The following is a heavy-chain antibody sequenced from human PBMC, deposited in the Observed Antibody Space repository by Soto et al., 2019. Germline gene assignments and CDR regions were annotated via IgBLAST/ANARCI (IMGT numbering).Heavy chain of an antibody. CDR1: GGSISSSSYY. Sequence: QLQLQESGPGLVKPSETLSLTCTVSGGSISSSSYYWGWIRQPPGKGLEWIGSIYYSGSTYYNPSLKSRVTISVDTSKNQFSLKLSSVTAADTAVYYCARQRKLVKAAVDWFDPWGQGTLVTVSS. CDR2: IYYSGST. CDR3: ARQRKLVKAAVDWFDP. D-gene: IGHD6-19*01. J-gene: IGHJ5*02. V-gene: IGHV4-39*01.